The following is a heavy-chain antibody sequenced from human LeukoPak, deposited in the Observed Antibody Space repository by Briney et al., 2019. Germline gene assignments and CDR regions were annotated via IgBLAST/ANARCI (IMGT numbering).Heavy chain of an antibody. Sequence: GGSLRLSCAGSGFPFSSHGMNWVRQAPGKGLEWVSGISPGSPTYYADSVKGRFTISRDDSKNTLYLQMKNLRADVTAVYYCAKDGAWLRFDDWGQGILVSVSS. CDR2: ISPGSPT. J-gene: IGHJ4*02. CDR1: GFPFSSHG. V-gene: IGHV3-23*01. CDR3: AKDGAWLRFDD. D-gene: IGHD5-12*01.